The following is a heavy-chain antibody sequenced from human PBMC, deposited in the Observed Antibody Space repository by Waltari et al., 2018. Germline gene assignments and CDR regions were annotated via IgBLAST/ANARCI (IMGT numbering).Heavy chain of an antibody. D-gene: IGHD2-15*01. CDR2: ITSDGSRT. J-gene: IGHJ6*02. CDR1: GFTFSNYW. V-gene: IGHV3-74*01. Sequence: VQLVESGGGLVQPGGSLRLSCEASGFTFSNYWMCWVRQVPGKGLVWVSTITSDGSRTRYADSVKGRFTISRDNAKNTLYLQTNSLRAEDTAVYYCASHRPGGYGMDVWGHGTTVTVSS. CDR3: ASHRPGGYGMDV.